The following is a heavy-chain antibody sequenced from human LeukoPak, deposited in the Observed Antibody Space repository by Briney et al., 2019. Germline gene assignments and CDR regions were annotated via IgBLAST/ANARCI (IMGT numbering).Heavy chain of an antibody. V-gene: IGHV3-66*01. J-gene: IGHJ4*02. CDR1: GFTVSSNY. CDR2: IYSGGDT. CDR3: ARDLGYSGYDWAD. D-gene: IGHD5-12*01. Sequence: GGSLRLSCAASGFTVSSNYMTWVRQAPGKGLEWVSVIYSGGDTYYADSVKDRFTISRDNSKDTLYLQMSSLRAEDTAVYYCARDLGYSGYDWADWGQGALVTVSS.